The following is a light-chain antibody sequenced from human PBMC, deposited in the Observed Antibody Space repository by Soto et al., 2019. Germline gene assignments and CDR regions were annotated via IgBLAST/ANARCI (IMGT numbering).Light chain of an antibody. CDR3: SSYTGSTPLYV. J-gene: IGLJ1*01. Sequence: QSALTQSASVSGSPGQSITISCTGTSSDVGGYNYVSWYQRHPDKAPKLMIYEVSNRPSGVSNRFSGSKSGNTASLTISGLQTEDEADYYCSSYTGSTPLYVFGTGTKVTVL. CDR1: SSDVGGYNY. CDR2: EVS. V-gene: IGLV2-14*01.